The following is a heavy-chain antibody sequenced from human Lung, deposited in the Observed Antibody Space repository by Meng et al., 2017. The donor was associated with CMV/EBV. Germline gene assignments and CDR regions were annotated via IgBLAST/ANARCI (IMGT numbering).Heavy chain of an antibody. Sequence: GSLRLXCTVSGGSISSYYWSWIRQPPGKGLEWIGYIYYSGSTNYNPSLTSRVTISVDTSKNQFSLKLSSVTAADTAVYYCARDCSSTSCLDAFDIWGQG. D-gene: IGHD2-2*01. J-gene: IGHJ3*02. CDR2: IYYSGST. CDR3: ARDCSSTSCLDAFDI. CDR1: GGSISSYY. V-gene: IGHV4-59*01.